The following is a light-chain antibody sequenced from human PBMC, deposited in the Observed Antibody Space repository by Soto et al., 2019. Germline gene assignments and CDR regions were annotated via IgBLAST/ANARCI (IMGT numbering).Light chain of an antibody. V-gene: IGLV2-23*01. CDR3: CSYAGSSTPYV. J-gene: IGLJ1*01. Sequence: QSALTQPASVSGSPGQSITISCTGTSSDVGSYNLVSWYQQHPGKAPKLIIYEGTKRPSGVSNRFSGSKSDNTASLTISGLQADDEADYYCCSYAGSSTPYVFGTGTKVTVL. CDR2: EGT. CDR1: SSDVGSYNL.